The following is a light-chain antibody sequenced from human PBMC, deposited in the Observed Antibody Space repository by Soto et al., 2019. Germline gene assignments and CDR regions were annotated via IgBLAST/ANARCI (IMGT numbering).Light chain of an antibody. Sequence: EVVLTQSPGTLSLSPGERATLSCRASQSVSNNYLAWYQQKPGQAPRVLIHAASSRAPGIPDRFSGSGSGTDFTLTISRLEPEDFAVYYCQQYGSSRFTFGPGTKVDIK. J-gene: IGKJ3*01. V-gene: IGKV3-20*01. CDR2: AAS. CDR3: QQYGSSRFT. CDR1: QSVSNNY.